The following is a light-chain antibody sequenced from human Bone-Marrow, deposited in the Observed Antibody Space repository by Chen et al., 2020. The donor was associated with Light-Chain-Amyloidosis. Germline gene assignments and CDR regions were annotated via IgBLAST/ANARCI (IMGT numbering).Light chain of an antibody. CDR3: QVWDRSSDRPV. CDR2: DDS. J-gene: IGLJ3*02. CDR1: NIGSTS. Sequence: SYVLTQPYSVSVAPGQTATIACGGNNIGSTSVHWYQQTPGQAPLLVVYDDSDRPSGIPERLSCSHSGNTSTLTISRVESGDEADYYCQVWDRSSDRPVFGGGTKLTVL. V-gene: IGLV3-21*02.